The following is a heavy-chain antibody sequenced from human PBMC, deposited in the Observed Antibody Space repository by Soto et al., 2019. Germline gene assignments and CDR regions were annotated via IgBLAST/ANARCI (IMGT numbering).Heavy chain of an antibody. V-gene: IGHV4-39*01. CDR1: GGSISSSSFN. D-gene: IGHD3-16*01. J-gene: IGHJ3*02. CDR2: IYYDGST. Sequence: PXGTMSLTCSVSGGSISSSSFNWDWIRQPPGKGLEWIGTIYYDGSTDYNPSLKSRAIISVDTSKNEFSLKLTSVTAADTAVYYCARFFGNAFDIWGHGTVVTVSS. CDR3: ARFFGNAFDI.